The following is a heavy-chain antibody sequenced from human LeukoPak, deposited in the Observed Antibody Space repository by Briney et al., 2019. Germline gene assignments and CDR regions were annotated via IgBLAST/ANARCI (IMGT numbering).Heavy chain of an antibody. J-gene: IGHJ4*02. V-gene: IGHV1-3*01. CDR3: ARDRPPGLGTVDY. CDR1: GGTFSSYA. D-gene: IGHD1-14*01. CDR2: INAGNGNT. Sequence: ASVKVSCKASGGTFSSYAISWVRQAPGQRLEWMGWINAGNGNTKYSQKFQGRVTITRDTSASTAYMELSSLRSEDTAVYYCARDRPPGLGTVDYWGQGTLVTVSS.